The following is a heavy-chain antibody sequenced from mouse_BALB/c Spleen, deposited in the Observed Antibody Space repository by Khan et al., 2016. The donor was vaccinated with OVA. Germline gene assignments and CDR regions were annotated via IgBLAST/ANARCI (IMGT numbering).Heavy chain of an antibody. Sequence: QVQLKESGPGLVAPSQSLSITCTVSGFSLTSYGVHWVRQPPGKGLEWLGVIWAGGSTNYNSALMSRLSISKDNTKSKVFLKQNSLQTGDTTMYYCARIEDIWGQGTTLTVSS. D-gene: IGHD1-3*01. CDR1: GFSLTSYG. CDR2: IWAGGST. J-gene: IGHJ2*01. V-gene: IGHV2-9*02. CDR3: ARIEDI.